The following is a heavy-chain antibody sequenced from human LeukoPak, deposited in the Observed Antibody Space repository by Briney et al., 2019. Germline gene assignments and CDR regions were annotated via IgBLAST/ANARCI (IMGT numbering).Heavy chain of an antibody. D-gene: IGHD6-19*01. CDR2: ISSSSSYI. J-gene: IGHJ4*02. V-gene: IGHV3-21*01. CDR1: GFTFSSYS. Sequence: GGSLRLSCAASGFTFSSYSMNWVRQAPGKGLEWVSSISSSSSYIYYAGSVKGRFTISRDNAKNSLYLQMNSLRAEDTAVYYCARDRLAVAGTLLDYWGQGTLVTVSS. CDR3: ARDRLAVAGTLLDY.